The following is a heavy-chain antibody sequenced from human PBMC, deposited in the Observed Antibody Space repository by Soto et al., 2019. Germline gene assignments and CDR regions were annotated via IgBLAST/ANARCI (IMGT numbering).Heavy chain of an antibody. CDR2: IYYSGST. D-gene: IGHD2-2*01. J-gene: IGHJ5*02. Sequence: SETLSLTCTVSGGSISSYYWSWIRQPPGKGLEWIGYIYYSGSTNYNPSLKSRVTISVDTSKNQFSLKLSSVTAADTAVYYCARLNGEPSCSSSSCYVWWFDPWGQGTLVTVSS. CDR1: GGSISSYY. CDR3: ARLNGEPSCSSSSCYVWWFDP. V-gene: IGHV4-59*08.